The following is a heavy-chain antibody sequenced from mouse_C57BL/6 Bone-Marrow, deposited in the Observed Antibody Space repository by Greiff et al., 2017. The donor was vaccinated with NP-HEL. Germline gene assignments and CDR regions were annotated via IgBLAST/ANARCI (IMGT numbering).Heavy chain of an antibody. V-gene: IGHV1-64*01. CDR2: IHPNSGST. J-gene: IGHJ1*03. CDR3: ARWGEYYGSSYSWYFDV. Sequence: QVQLQQPGAELVKPGASVKLSCKASGYTFTSYWMHWVKQRPGQGLEWIGMIHPNSGSTNYNEKFKSKATLTVDKSSSTAYMQLSSLTSEDSAVYYCARWGEYYGSSYSWYFDVWGTGTTVTVSS. CDR1: GYTFTSYW. D-gene: IGHD1-1*01.